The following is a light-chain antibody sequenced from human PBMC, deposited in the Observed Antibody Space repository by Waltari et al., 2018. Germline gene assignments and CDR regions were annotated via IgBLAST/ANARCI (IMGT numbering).Light chain of an antibody. V-gene: IGLV2-8*01. Sequence: QSALTQSPSASGSPGQSVTISCTGTSSDVGGYNYVSWYQHHPGKAPKLMIYEVSKRPSCVPDRFSGSKSGNSASLTVSGLQAEDEADYYCSSYAGSNNPWVFGGGTKLTVL. J-gene: IGLJ3*02. CDR2: EVS. CDR3: SSYAGSNNPWV. CDR1: SSDVGGYNY.